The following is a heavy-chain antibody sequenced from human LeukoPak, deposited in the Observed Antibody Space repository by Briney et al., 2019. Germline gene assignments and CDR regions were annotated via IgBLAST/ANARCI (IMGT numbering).Heavy chain of an antibody. CDR1: GYSFTGHY. CDR3: AAELGVWFGELGIDP. CDR2: INPKSGGT. V-gene: IGHV1-2*02. D-gene: IGHD3-10*01. Sequence: ASVKVSCKASGYSFTGHYMHWVRQAPGQGLEWMGWINPKSGGTNYAQKFQGRVTMTRDTSISTAYMDMSSLRSDDTAVYYCAAELGVWFGELGIDPWGQGTLVTVSS. J-gene: IGHJ5*02.